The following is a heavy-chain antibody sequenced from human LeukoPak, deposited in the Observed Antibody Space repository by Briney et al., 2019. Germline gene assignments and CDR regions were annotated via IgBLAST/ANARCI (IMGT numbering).Heavy chain of an antibody. CDR3: ARCYYGSGSYPYAFDI. Sequence: GASVKVSCKASGYTFTNYGLIWVRQAPGQGLEWMGGIIPIFGTANYAQKFQGRVTITADESTSTAYMELSSLRSEDTAVYYCARCYYGSGSYPYAFDIWGQGTMVTVSS. CDR2: IIPIFGTA. V-gene: IGHV1-69*13. D-gene: IGHD3-10*01. CDR1: GYTFTNYG. J-gene: IGHJ3*02.